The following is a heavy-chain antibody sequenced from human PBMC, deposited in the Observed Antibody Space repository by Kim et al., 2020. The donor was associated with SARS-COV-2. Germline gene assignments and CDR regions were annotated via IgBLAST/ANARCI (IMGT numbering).Heavy chain of an antibody. D-gene: IGHD4-4*01. V-gene: IGHV1-18*01. CDR3: ARDGNSPENWFDP. J-gene: IGHJ5*02. Sequence: YAQKLQGRVTMTTDTSTSTAYMELRSLRSDDTAVYYCARDGNSPENWFDPWGQGTLVTVSS.